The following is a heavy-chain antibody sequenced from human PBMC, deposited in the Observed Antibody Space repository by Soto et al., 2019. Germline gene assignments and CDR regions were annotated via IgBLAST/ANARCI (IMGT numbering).Heavy chain of an antibody. J-gene: IGHJ3*01. Sequence: GASVKVSCKASGYTFTGYYMHWVRQAPGQGLEWMGWINPSSGGTNYAQKFQGWVTMTRDTSISTAYMELSRLRSDDMAVYYCARGIVVGVAATPPNAVDLWGQGTMVTVS. D-gene: IGHD2-15*01. CDR3: ARGIVVGVAATPPNAVDL. CDR1: GYTFTGYY. CDR2: INPSSGGT. V-gene: IGHV1-2*04.